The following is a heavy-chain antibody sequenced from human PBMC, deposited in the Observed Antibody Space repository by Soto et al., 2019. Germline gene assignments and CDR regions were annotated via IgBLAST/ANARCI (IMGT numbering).Heavy chain of an antibody. CDR3: ARPPTASLDAFDI. CDR2: IFYSGST. Sequence: SETMSLTCTVSGGSISSSRYYWGWIRQPPGKGLEWIGSIFYSGSTYHNPSLKSRVTISVDTSKNQFSLKLSSVTAADTAVYYCARPPTASLDAFDIWGQGTMVTVSS. CDR1: GGSISSSRYY. V-gene: IGHV4-39*01. J-gene: IGHJ3*02.